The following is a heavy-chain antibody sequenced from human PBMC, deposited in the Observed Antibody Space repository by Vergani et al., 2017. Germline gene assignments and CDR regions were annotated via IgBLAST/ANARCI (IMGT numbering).Heavy chain of an antibody. CDR2: INSDGSST. J-gene: IGHJ6*03. D-gene: IGHD3-3*01. CDR1: GFTFSSYW. CDR3: AKASDTILYYYYMDV. Sequence: EVQLVESGGGLVQPGGSLRLSCAASGFTFSSYWMHWVRQAPGKGLVWVSRINSDGSSTSYADSVKGRFTISRDNSKNTLYLQMNSLRAEDTAVYYCAKASDTILYYYYMDVWGKGTTVTVSS. V-gene: IGHV3-74*01.